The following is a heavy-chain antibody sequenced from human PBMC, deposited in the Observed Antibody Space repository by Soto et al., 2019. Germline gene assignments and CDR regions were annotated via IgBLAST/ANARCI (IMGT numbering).Heavy chain of an antibody. CDR3: ATHLPYYDILTGYVHYYYMDV. V-gene: IGHV1-8*01. D-gene: IGHD3-9*01. Sequence: GASVKVSCKASGYTFTSYDINWVRQATGQGLEWMGWMNPNSGNTGYAQKFQGRVTMTRNTSISTAYMELSSLRSEDTAVYYCATHLPYYDILTGYVHYYYMDVWGKGTTVTVSS. CDR1: GYTFTSYD. CDR2: MNPNSGNT. J-gene: IGHJ6*03.